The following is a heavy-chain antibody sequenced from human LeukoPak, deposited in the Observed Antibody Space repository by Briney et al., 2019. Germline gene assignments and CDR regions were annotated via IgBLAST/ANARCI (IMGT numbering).Heavy chain of an antibody. Sequence: SETLSLTCAVSGGSITSGSYYWSWIRQPAGKGLEWIGHISTTGSTNYNASLKSRVTISIDTSKDQFSLSLSSVTAADTAVYYCARDVSLHCSSTTCYAGNPHYFYFMDVWGEGTAVTISS. V-gene: IGHV4-61*09. CDR1: GGSITSGSYY. D-gene: IGHD2-2*01. CDR2: ISTTGST. J-gene: IGHJ6*03. CDR3: ARDVSLHCSSTTCYAGNPHYFYFMDV.